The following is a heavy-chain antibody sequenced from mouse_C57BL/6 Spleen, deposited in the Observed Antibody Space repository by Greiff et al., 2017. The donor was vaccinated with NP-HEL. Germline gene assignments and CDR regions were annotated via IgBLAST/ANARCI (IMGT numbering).Heavy chain of an antibody. CDR3: ARGSSYEYYAMDY. J-gene: IGHJ4*01. CDR2: IYPGDGDT. CDR1: GYAFSSYW. D-gene: IGHD1-1*01. Sequence: VQLQQSGAELVKPGASVKISCKASGYAFSSYWMNWVKQRPGKGLEWIGQIYPGDGDTNYNGKFKGKATLTADKSSSTAYMQLSSLTSEDSAVYFCARGSSYEYYAMDYWGQGTSVTVSS. V-gene: IGHV1-80*01.